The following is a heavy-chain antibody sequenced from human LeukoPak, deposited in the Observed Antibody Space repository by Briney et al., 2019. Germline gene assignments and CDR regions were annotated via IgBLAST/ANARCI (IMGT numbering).Heavy chain of an antibody. CDR3: ARSGTGGGY. CDR2: IRYSGST. D-gene: IGHD3-10*01. Sequence: SETLSLTCAVYGGSFSGYYWSWIRQPPGKGLEWIGYIRYSGSTLYNPSLKSRLSISVDTSKNQFSLMLSSVTAADTAMYYCARSGTGGGYWGQGTLVTVSS. V-gene: IGHV4-34*09. J-gene: IGHJ4*02. CDR1: GGSFSGYY.